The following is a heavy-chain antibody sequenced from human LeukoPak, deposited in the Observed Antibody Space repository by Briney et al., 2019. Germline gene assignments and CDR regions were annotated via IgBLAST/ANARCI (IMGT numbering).Heavy chain of an antibody. V-gene: IGHV4-34*01. Sequence: SETLSLTCAVYGGSFSGYYWNWIRQPPGKGLEWIGEINHSGSTNYIPSLKSRVTISVDTSKNQFSLKLSSVAAADTAVYYCARGSKMLGYNWFDPWGQGTLVTVSS. J-gene: IGHJ5*02. CDR3: ARGSKMLGYNWFDP. CDR2: INHSGST. D-gene: IGHD1-26*01. CDR1: GGSFSGYY.